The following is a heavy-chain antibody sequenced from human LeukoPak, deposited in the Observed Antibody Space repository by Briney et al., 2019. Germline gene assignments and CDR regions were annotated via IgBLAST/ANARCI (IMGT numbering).Heavy chain of an antibody. CDR3: AREGIAAAGTSNY. J-gene: IGHJ4*02. CDR2: INPNSGGT. V-gene: IGHV1-2*02. Sequence: GASVKLSCTASGYTFTVYYMHWVRQAPGQGLEWMGWINPNSGGTNYAQKFQGRVTMTRDTSISTAYMELSRLRSDDTAVYYCAREGIAAAGTSNYWGQGTLVTVSS. CDR1: GYTFTVYY. D-gene: IGHD6-13*01.